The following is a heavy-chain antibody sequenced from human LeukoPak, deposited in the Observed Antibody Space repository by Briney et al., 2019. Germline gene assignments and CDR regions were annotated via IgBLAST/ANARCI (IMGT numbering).Heavy chain of an antibody. V-gene: IGHV1-18*01. CDR1: GYTFTSYG. Sequence: ASVKVSCKASGYTFTSYGISWVRQAPGQGLEWMGWISAYNGNTNYAQKLQGRVTMTTDTSTSTAYMELRSLRSDDTAVYYCARSLYKPYSSGWYAWNDYWGQGTLVTVSS. CDR3: ARSLYKPYSSGWYAWNDY. CDR2: ISAYNGNT. J-gene: IGHJ4*02. D-gene: IGHD6-19*01.